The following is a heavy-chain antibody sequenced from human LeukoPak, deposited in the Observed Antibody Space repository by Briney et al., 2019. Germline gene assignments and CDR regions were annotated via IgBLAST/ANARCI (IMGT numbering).Heavy chain of an antibody. D-gene: IGHD4-17*01. CDR1: GGTFSTYA. V-gene: IGHV1-69*05. J-gene: IGHJ4*02. CDR3: ARIEGDYGVFVY. Sequence: SVKVSCKTSGGTFSTYAINWVRQAPGQGREWMGRIIPIFGTPKYAQKFQGRVTITTDESTSTAYMELSSLRSEDTAVYYCARIEGDYGVFVYWGQGTLVTVSS. CDR2: IIPIFGTP.